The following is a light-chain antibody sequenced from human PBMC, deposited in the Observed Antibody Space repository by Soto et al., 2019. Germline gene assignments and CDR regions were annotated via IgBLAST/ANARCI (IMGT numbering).Light chain of an antibody. V-gene: IGLV1-40*01. Sequence: QSVLTQPPSVSGAPGQRVTISCTGSSSNIGAGYDVHWYQQLPGTAPKLLIFGNINRPSGVPDRFSGSKSGTSASLAITGLQAEDGADYYCQSYDSSLSGWVFGTGTKVTVL. CDR3: QSYDSSLSGWV. CDR2: GNI. J-gene: IGLJ1*01. CDR1: SSNIGAGYD.